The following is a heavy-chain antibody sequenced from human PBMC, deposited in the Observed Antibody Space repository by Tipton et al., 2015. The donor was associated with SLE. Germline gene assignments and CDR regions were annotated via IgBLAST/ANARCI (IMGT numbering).Heavy chain of an antibody. CDR3: ARDEGRGSSSQRAFDI. CDR1: GGSISSSSYY. CDR2: IYYSGRT. Sequence: TLSLTCTVSGGSISSSSYYWGWIRQPPGKGLEWIGYIYYSGRTNYNPSLKSRVTISVDTSNNQFSLKLSSVTAADTSVYYCARDEGRGSSSQRAFDIWGQGTMVTVSS. D-gene: IGHD6-6*01. V-gene: IGHV4-61*01. J-gene: IGHJ3*02.